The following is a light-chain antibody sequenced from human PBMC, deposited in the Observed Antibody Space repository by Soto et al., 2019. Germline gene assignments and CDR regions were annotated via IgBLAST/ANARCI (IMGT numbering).Light chain of an antibody. J-gene: IGLJ1*01. Sequence: QSVLTQPASVSGSPGQSLTISCTGTSSDVGSYNLVSWYQQHPGKAPKLMIYEVSKRPSGVSNRFSGSKSGNTASLTISGLQAEDVADYYCCSYAGSSTPYVFGTGTKVTVL. CDR3: CSYAGSSTPYV. V-gene: IGLV2-23*02. CDR2: EVS. CDR1: SSDVGSYNL.